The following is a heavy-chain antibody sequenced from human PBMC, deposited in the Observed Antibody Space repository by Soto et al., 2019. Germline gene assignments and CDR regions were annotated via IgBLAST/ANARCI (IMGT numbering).Heavy chain of an antibody. CDR3: ARDTPTLGVDY. Sequence: EVQLVESGGGLAQPGGSLRLSCAASGFTLSSYWMHWVRQAPGKGLMWVSHINGDGSDTSYADSVKGRFTISRDNAKNTVYLQMNSLRVEDTAVYYCARDTPTLGVDYWGQGTLVTVSS. CDR1: GFTLSSYW. CDR2: INGDGSDT. J-gene: IGHJ4*02. V-gene: IGHV3-74*01. D-gene: IGHD2-15*01.